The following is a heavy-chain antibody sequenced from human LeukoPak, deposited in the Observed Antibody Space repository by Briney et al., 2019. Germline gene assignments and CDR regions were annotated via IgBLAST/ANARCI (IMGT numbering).Heavy chain of an antibody. J-gene: IGHJ4*02. Sequence: SETLSLTCAVYGGSFSGYYWSWIRQPPGKGLEWIGEINHSGSSNYNTSLKSGVTISVDTSKNQFSLKLYSVTAADTAVYYCARGGDYGDYVFHYWGQGTLVTVSS. CDR1: GGSFSGYY. CDR2: INHSGSS. D-gene: IGHD4-17*01. CDR3: ARGGDYGDYVFHY. V-gene: IGHV4-34*01.